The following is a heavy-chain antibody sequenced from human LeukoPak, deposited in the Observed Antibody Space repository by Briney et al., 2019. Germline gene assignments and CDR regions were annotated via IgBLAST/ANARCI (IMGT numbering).Heavy chain of an antibody. CDR3: ARLYCGGDCFAGYFDY. Sequence: SETLSLTCTVPGGSISSYYWSWIRQPPGKGLEWIGYIYYSGSTNYNPSLKSRVTISVDTSKNQFSLKLSSVTAADTAVYYCARLYCGGDCFAGYFDYWGQGTLVTVSS. CDR1: GGSISSYY. V-gene: IGHV4-59*01. J-gene: IGHJ4*02. D-gene: IGHD2-21*02. CDR2: IYYSGST.